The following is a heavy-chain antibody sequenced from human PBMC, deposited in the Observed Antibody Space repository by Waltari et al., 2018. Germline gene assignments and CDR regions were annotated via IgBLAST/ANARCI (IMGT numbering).Heavy chain of an antibody. J-gene: IGHJ4*02. D-gene: IGHD6-13*01. V-gene: IGHV4-39*01. CDR3: ARLRRQPNFDY. Sequence: QLQLQESGPGLVKPSETLSLTCTVSGCSISSSSYYWGWIRPPPGKGLEWIGRIYYRGRTYYTPSLKRRVTIAVDTDKNQFSLKLSSVTAADTAVDYCARLRRQPNFDYWGQGTLVTVSS. CDR1: GCSISSSSYY. CDR2: IYYRGRT.